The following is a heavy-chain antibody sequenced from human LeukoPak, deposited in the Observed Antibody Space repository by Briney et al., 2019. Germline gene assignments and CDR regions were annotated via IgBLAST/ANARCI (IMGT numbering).Heavy chain of an antibody. CDR3: AKVSTYDSSGYFY. CDR2: ISGSGGST. V-gene: IGHV3-23*01. Sequence: TGGSLRLSCAASGFTFSSYAMSWVRQAPGKGLEWVSAISGSGGSTNYADSVKGRFTISRDNSKNTLYLQMNSLRAEDTAVYYCAKVSTYDSSGYFYWGQGTLVTVSS. CDR1: GFTFSSYA. J-gene: IGHJ4*02. D-gene: IGHD3-22*01.